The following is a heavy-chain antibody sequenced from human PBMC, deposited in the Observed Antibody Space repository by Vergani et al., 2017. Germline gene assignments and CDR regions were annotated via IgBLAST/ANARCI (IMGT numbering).Heavy chain of an antibody. CDR3: ARESIAARPVPFDY. Sequence: QVQLQESGPGLVKPSETLSLTCTVSGGSVSSGSYYWSWIRQPAGKGLEWIGYIYYSGSTNYNPSLKSRVTISVDTSKNQFSLKLSSMTAADTAVYYCARESIAARPVPFDYWGQGTLVTVSS. D-gene: IGHD6-6*01. V-gene: IGHV4-61*10. CDR2: IYYSGST. CDR1: GGSVSSGSYY. J-gene: IGHJ4*02.